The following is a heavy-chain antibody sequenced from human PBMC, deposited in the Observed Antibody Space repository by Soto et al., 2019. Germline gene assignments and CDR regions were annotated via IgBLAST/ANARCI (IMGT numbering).Heavy chain of an antibody. CDR3: ARRHRAFDP. CDR1: GGSISSNSYF. J-gene: IGHJ5*02. CDR2: VYYSGSA. Sequence: SETLSLTCTVSGGSISSNSYFWGWIRQPPGKGLEWIGSVYYSGSAYYNPSLQSRVTISVDTSKNQFSLKLSSVTDADTAVYHCARRHRAFDPWSQGTLVTVSS. V-gene: IGHV4-39*01.